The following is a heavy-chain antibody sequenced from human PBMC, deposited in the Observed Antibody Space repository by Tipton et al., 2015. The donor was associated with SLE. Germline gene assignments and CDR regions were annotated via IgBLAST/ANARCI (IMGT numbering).Heavy chain of an antibody. J-gene: IGHJ4*02. CDR2: IYHSGST. CDR3: ARVWRQLANYCDC. Sequence: SLRLSCAVSGGSISSSNWWSWVRQPPGKGLEWIGEIYHSGSTNYNPSLKSRVTISVDKSKNQFSLKLRSVTAADPAVYYCARVWRQLANYCDCWGQGTLVTVSS. CDR1: GGSISSSNW. D-gene: IGHD6-6*01. V-gene: IGHV4-4*02.